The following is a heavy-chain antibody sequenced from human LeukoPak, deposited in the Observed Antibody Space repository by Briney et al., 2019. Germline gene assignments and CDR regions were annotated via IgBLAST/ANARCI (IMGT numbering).Heavy chain of an antibody. D-gene: IGHD2-2*01. CDR2: IGIVGDQ. J-gene: IGHJ3*02. Sequence: GGSLTLFCALSGFTFSSYDMQWVRQPEGRGREWVLSIGIVGDQYYLGSVNGRSTLSREIAKTSLYLQMNPLRARDTAVYYCARGDGYCSSTGCPQVGFDIWGQGTMVTVSS. CDR3: ARGDGYCSSTGCPQVGFDI. V-gene: IGHV3-13*05. CDR1: GFTFSSYD.